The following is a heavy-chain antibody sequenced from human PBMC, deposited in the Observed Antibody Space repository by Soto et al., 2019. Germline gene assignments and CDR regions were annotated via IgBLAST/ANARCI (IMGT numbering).Heavy chain of an antibody. CDR1: GGSISSYY. Sequence: SETLSLTCTVSGGSISSYYWSWIRQSPGRGLEWIGYIYYSGSTNYNPSLKRRVTISVDTSKNQFFLKLRSVTAADTAVYYCARGMFCSGGSCGGYYFDYWGRGTLVTVSS. D-gene: IGHD2-15*01. CDR3: ARGMFCSGGSCGGYYFDY. CDR2: IYYSGST. V-gene: IGHV4-59*01. J-gene: IGHJ4*02.